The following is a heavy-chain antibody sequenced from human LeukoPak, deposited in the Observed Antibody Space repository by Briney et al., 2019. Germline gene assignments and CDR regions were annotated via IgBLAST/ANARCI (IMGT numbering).Heavy chain of an antibody. CDR3: ARDIGVSQFDS. Sequence: GASVKVSCKASGYTFTSYDINWVRQATGQGLEWMGWMNPNSGNTGYAQKFQGRVTMTRNTSISTAYMELSSLTSDDTAIYYCARDIGVSQFDSWGQGTLVAVSS. D-gene: IGHD3-10*01. J-gene: IGHJ4*02. V-gene: IGHV1-8*01. CDR1: GYTFTSYD. CDR2: MNPNSGNT.